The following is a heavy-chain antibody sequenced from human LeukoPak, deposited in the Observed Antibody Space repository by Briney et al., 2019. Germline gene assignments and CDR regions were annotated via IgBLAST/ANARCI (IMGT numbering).Heavy chain of an antibody. J-gene: IGHJ4*02. CDR3: ARGTGYSGYDLLDY. Sequence: GGSLRLSCAASGFTFSGYEMDWVRQAPGQGLEWVSSISRRSSTIYYTDSVKGRFTISRDNAKNSVYLQMNSLRAEDTAVYYCARGTGYSGYDLLDYWGQGTLVTVSS. D-gene: IGHD5-12*01. V-gene: IGHV3-48*03. CDR2: ISRRSSTI. CDR1: GFTFSGYE.